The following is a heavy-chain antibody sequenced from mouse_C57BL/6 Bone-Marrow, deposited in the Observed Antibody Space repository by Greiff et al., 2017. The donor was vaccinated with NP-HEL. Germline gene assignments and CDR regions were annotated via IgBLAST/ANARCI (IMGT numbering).Heavy chain of an antibody. Sequence: VQLQQSGAELVKPGASVKISCKASGYAFSSYWMNWVKQRPGKGLEWIGQIYPRDGDTNYNGKLKGKATLTADKSSSTAYMQLSSLTSEDSAVYFCARHDGYYAFYAMDYWGQGTSVTVSS. V-gene: IGHV1-80*01. D-gene: IGHD2-3*01. J-gene: IGHJ4*01. CDR2: IYPRDGDT. CDR3: ARHDGYYAFYAMDY. CDR1: GYAFSSYW.